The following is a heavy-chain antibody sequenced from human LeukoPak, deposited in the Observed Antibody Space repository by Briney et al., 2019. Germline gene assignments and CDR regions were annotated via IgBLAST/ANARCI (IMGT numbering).Heavy chain of an antibody. D-gene: IGHD3-9*01. Sequence: SETLSLTCTVPGGSISSYYWSWIRQPPGKGLEWIGYIYYSGSTNNNPSLKSRVTISVDTSKNQFSLKLNSVTAADTAVYYCARHRYDIPPPFDYWGQGTLVTVSS. CDR3: ARHRYDIPPPFDY. J-gene: IGHJ4*02. V-gene: IGHV4-59*01. CDR1: GGSISSYY. CDR2: IYYSGST.